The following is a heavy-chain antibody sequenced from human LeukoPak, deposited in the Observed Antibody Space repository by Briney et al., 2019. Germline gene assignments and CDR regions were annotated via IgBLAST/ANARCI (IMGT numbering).Heavy chain of an antibody. J-gene: IGHJ4*02. Sequence: PSGTPSLTCAVYGGSFSGYYWSWIRQPPGKGLEWIGEINHSGSTNYNPSLKSRVTISVDTSKNQFSLKLSSVTAADTAVYYCAVVPAANSLNDYWGQGTLVTVSS. CDR1: GGSFSGYY. D-gene: IGHD2-2*01. CDR3: AVVPAANSLNDY. V-gene: IGHV4-34*01. CDR2: INHSGST.